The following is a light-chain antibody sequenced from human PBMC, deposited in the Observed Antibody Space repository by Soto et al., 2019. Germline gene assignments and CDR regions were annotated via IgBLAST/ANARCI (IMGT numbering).Light chain of an antibody. J-gene: IGKJ4*01. CDR3: QHRATWPPSVT. Sequence: EVVLAQPPDTLSLSPGARATLSRRASQSVGTFLNWYQHKPGQAPRLLIYDVSKRATGIPARFGGSGSGTDFTLTIRKLEPEDFAVYYCQHRATWPPSVTFGGGTRV. CDR1: QSVGTF. CDR2: DVS. V-gene: IGKV3-11*01.